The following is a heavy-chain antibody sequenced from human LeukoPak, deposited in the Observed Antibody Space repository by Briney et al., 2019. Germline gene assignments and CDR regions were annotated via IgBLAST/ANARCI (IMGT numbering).Heavy chain of an antibody. CDR2: ISPSGST. V-gene: IGHV4-4*07. CDR3: ARVSRGNSVGGDY. Sequence: PSETLSLTCTVSGGSISGNHYWSWIRQPAGKGLEWIGRISPSGSTNYNPSLKSRVTISLDTSKNQFSLKLSSVTAADTAMYYCARVSRGNSVGGDYWGQGTLVTVSS. J-gene: IGHJ4*02. D-gene: IGHD4-23*01. CDR1: GGSISGNHY.